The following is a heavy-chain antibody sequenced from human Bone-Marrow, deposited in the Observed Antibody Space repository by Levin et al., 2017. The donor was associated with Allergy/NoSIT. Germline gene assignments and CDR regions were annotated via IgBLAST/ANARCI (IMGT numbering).Heavy chain of an antibody. CDR1: GFTFSDFG. V-gene: IGHV3-33*06. CDR3: AKSPGITTTGNSYYYSLDV. Sequence: LSLTCAASGFTFSDFGMFWVRQAPGKGLEWVALIWFDGSNKYYAASVKGRFTISRDNSKNTLFLQINSLRDDDTAVYYCAKSPGITTTGNSYYYSLDVWGQGTMVTVSS. CDR2: IWFDGSNK. J-gene: IGHJ6*02. D-gene: IGHD6-13*01.